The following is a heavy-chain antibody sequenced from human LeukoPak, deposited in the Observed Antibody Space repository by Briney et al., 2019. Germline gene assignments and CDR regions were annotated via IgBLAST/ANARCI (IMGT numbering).Heavy chain of an antibody. D-gene: IGHD6-13*01. Sequence: PGGSLRLSCTASGFTFNTYSMNWVRQAPGKGLEWVSSISGSGSYIYYADSVKGRFTISRDNAKNSLYLQMNSLRAEDTAVYYCARAGAAAGTGGFDYWGQGTLVTVSS. CDR3: ARAGAAAGTGGFDY. V-gene: IGHV3-21*01. J-gene: IGHJ4*02. CDR2: ISGSGSYI. CDR1: GFTFNTYS.